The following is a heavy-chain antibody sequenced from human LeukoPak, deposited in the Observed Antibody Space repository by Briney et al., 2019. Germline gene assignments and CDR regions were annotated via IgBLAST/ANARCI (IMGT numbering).Heavy chain of an antibody. Sequence: GGSLRLSCAASGFTFSAYWMSWVRQAPGKGLEWVAYIRQDGSDKYYVDSVEGRLIISRDNVKNSLFLQMSSLRAEDTAVYYCARDAYGLDYWGQGTLVTVSS. CDR1: GFTFSAYW. D-gene: IGHD3-10*01. V-gene: IGHV3-7*01. CDR3: ARDAYGLDY. CDR2: IRQDGSDK. J-gene: IGHJ4*02.